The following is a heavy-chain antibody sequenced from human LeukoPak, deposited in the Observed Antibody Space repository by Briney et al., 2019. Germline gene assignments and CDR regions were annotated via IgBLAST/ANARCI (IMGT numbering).Heavy chain of an antibody. CDR2: IYHSGST. Sequence: PSETLSLTCTVSGYSISSGYYWGWIRQPPGKGLEWIGSIYHSGSTYYNPSLKSRVTISVDTSKNQFSLKLSSVTAADTAVYYCASTNWNYINYWGQGTLVTVSS. V-gene: IGHV4-38-2*02. D-gene: IGHD1-7*01. CDR1: GYSISSGYY. CDR3: ASTNWNYINY. J-gene: IGHJ4*02.